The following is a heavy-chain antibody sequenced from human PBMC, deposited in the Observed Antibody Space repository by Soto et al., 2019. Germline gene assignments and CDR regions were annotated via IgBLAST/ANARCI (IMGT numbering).Heavy chain of an antibody. CDR3: ARDWWELPDTYYFDY. CDR1: GFTVSSNY. V-gene: IGHV3-53*01. J-gene: IGHJ4*02. CDR2: IYSGGST. D-gene: IGHD1-26*01. Sequence: GSLRLSCAASGFTVSSNYMSWVRQAPGKGLEWVSVIYSGGSTYYADSVKGRFTISRDNSKNTLYLQMNSLRAEDTAVYYCARDWWELPDTYYFDYWGQGTLVTVSS.